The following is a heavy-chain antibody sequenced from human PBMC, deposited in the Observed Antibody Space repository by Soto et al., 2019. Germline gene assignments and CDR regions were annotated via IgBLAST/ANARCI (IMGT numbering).Heavy chain of an antibody. CDR2: INAGNGNT. CDR1: GYTFTSYA. J-gene: IGHJ3*02. Sequence: QVQLVQSGAEVKKPGASVKVSCKASGYTFTSYAMHWVRQAPGQRLEWMGWINAGNGNTKYSQKFQGRVTIPRDTSASTAYMELSSLRSEDTAVYYCARESIVGAHDAFDIWGQGTMVTVSS. D-gene: IGHD1-26*01. V-gene: IGHV1-3*01. CDR3: ARESIVGAHDAFDI.